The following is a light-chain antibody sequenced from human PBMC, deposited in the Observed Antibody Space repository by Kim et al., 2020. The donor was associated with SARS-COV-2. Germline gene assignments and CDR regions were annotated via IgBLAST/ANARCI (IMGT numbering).Light chain of an antibody. CDR1: NIGRQS. CDR2: YDT. CDR3: QVWDSSSDHVV. J-gene: IGLJ2*01. V-gene: IGLV3-21*04. Sequence: SYELTQPPSVSVAPGKTATITCGGNNIGRQSVHWYQQKPGHAPVLVIYYDTNRPSVIPERFSGSNSGNTATLTISRVEVGDEADYYCQVWDSSSDHVVFGGGTQLTVL.